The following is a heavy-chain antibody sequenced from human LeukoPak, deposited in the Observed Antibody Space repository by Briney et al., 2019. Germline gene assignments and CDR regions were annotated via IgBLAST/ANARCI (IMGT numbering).Heavy chain of an antibody. D-gene: IGHD2-2*01. CDR1: GGSISSSSHY. V-gene: IGHV4-39*07. CDR3: ARGPHRNCSSTSCDFDY. Sequence: SETLSLTCTVSGGSISSSSHYWAWIRQPPGTGLEWIGEINHSGSTNYNPSLKSRVTISVDTSKNQFSLKLSSVTAADTAVYYCARGPHRNCSSTSCDFDYWGQGTLVTVSS. J-gene: IGHJ4*02. CDR2: INHSGST.